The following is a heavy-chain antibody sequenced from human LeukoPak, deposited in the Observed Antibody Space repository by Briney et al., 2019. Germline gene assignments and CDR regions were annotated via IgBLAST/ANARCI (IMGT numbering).Heavy chain of an antibody. Sequence: PSETLSLTCTVSGASISSYYWSWVRQPPGKGLEWIGYIFYSGSTNSNPSLKSRLTISVGTSKNQFSLKLSSVTAADTAVYYCARGGLMVHAHDAFDIWGQGTMVTVSS. J-gene: IGHJ3*02. CDR1: GASISSYY. CDR2: IFYSGST. CDR3: ARGGLMVHAHDAFDI. V-gene: IGHV4-59*08. D-gene: IGHD2-8*01.